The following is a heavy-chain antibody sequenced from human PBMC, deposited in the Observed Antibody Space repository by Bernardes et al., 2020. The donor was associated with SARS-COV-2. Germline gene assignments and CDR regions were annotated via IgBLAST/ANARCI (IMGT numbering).Heavy chain of an antibody. V-gene: IGHV4-59*01. CDR2: IYYSGST. CDR3: ARDGGSYGDYFDY. D-gene: IGHD4-17*01. J-gene: IGHJ4*02. CDR1: GGSISSYY. Sequence: SETLSLTCTVSGGSISSYYWSWIRQPPGKGLEWIGYIYYSGSTNYNPSLKSRVTISVDTSKNQFSLKLSSVTAADTAVYYCARDGGSYGDYFDYWGQGTLVTVSS.